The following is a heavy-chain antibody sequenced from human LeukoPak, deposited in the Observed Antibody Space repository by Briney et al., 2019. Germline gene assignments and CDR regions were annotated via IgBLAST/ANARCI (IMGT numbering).Heavy chain of an antibody. CDR3: ARVDSWFDP. CDR2: IIPIFGTA. V-gene: IGHV1-69*13. CDR1: GYTFTSYG. Sequence: PGASVKVSCKASGYTFTSYGISWVRQAPGQGLEWMGGIIPIFGTANYAQKFQGRVTITADESTSTAYMELSSLRSEDTAVYYCARVDSWFDPWGQGTLVTVSS. D-gene: IGHD3-22*01. J-gene: IGHJ5*02.